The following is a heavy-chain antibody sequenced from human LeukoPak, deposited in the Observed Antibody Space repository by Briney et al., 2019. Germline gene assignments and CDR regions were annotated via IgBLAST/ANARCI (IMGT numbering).Heavy chain of an antibody. J-gene: IGHJ5*02. V-gene: IGHV4-59*08. D-gene: IGHD2-15*01. CDR3: ARGYCSGGSCYRNWFDP. CDR1: GGSISSYY. Sequence: SETLSLTCTVSGGSISSYYWSWIRQPPGKGLEWIGYIYYSGSTNYNPSLKSRVTISVDTSKNQFSLKLSSVTAADTAVYYCARGYCSGGSCYRNWFDPWGQGTLVTVSS. CDR2: IYYSGST.